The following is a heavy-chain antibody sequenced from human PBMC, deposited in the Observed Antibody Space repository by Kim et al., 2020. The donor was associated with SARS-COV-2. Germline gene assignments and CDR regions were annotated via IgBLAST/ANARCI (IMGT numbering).Heavy chain of an antibody. CDR1: GYSFTSYW. CDR3: ARRGSYYYDSDGAFDI. J-gene: IGHJ3*02. D-gene: IGHD3-22*01. V-gene: IGHV5-51*01. Sequence: GESLKISCKGSGYSFTSYWIGWVRQMPGKGLEWMGIIYPGDSDTRYSPSFQGQVTISADKSISTAYLQWSSLKASDTAMYYCARRGSYYYDSDGAFDIWGQGTMVTVSS. CDR2: IYPGDSDT.